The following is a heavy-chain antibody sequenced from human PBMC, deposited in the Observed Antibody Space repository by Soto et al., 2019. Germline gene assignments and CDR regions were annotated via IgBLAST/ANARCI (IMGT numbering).Heavy chain of an antibody. J-gene: IGHJ6*02. V-gene: IGHV5-51*01. CDR3: ARVIAAAGPRFYYYYYGMDV. CDR1: GYSFSKYW. Sequence: PGESLKISCKGSGYSFSKYWIGWVRQMPGKDLEWMAIIYPDDSDTRYSPSFQGQVTISADKSISTAYLQWSSLKASDTAMYYCARVIAAAGPRFYYYYYGMDVWGQGTTVTVSS. D-gene: IGHD6-13*01. CDR2: IYPDDSDT.